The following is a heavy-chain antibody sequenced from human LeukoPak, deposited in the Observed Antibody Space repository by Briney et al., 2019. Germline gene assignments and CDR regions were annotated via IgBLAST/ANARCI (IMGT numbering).Heavy chain of an antibody. CDR1: GYTFTGYY. Sequence: EASVKVSCKASGYTFTGYYMHWVRQAPGQGLEWMGWINPNSGGTNYAQKFQGRVTMTRDTSISTAYMELSRLRSDDTAVYYCARGGSSSSYYNNYGMDVWGQGTTITVSS. CDR2: INPNSGGT. D-gene: IGHD6-13*01. J-gene: IGHJ6*02. V-gene: IGHV1-2*02. CDR3: ARGGSSSSYYNNYGMDV.